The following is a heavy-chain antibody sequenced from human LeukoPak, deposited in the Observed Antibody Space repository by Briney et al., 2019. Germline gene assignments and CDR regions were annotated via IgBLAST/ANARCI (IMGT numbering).Heavy chain of an antibody. D-gene: IGHD6-13*01. CDR1: GFTFSSYG. CDR3: AKEPSSGYIFDY. J-gene: IGHJ4*02. CDR2: IWYDGTNK. V-gene: IGHV3-30*02. Sequence: PGGSLRLSRAASGFTFSSYGMHWVRQAPGKGLEWVAFIWYDGTNKYYADSVKGRFTISRDNSKNTLYLQMNSLRAEDTAVYYCAKEPSSGYIFDYWGQGTLVTVSS.